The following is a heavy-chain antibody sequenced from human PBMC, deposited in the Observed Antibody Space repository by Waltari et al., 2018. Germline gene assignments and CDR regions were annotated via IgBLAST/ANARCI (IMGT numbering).Heavy chain of an antibody. CDR2: IGATGRNT. V-gene: IGHV3-23*01. Sequence: EVQLLESGGGLAQPGGSLGLSWSASGFIFSTYSMGWARPPSGKGLEWISAIGATGRNTYYTNSVKGRFTISRDNSKNTLYLQMNGLTVEDTAVYHCAKAQPDGGDPQRFDYWGQGTLVTVSS. J-gene: IGHJ4*02. CDR1: GFIFSTYS. CDR3: AKAQPDGGDPQRFDY. D-gene: IGHD2-21*02.